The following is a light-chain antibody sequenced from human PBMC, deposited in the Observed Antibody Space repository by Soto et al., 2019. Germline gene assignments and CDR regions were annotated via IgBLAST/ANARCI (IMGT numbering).Light chain of an antibody. Sequence: QSVLTQPLSVSASPGQRVTISCSGGSSNIGSNTVAWYQHLPGTAPPRLIFTAGQRPSGVPGRFSGSKSGTSASMSIIGLKSEDEGDYYCSAWDNSLNGYVFGPGTKLTVL. V-gene: IGLV1-44*01. J-gene: IGLJ1*01. CDR2: TAG. CDR3: SAWDNSLNGYV. CDR1: SSNIGSNT.